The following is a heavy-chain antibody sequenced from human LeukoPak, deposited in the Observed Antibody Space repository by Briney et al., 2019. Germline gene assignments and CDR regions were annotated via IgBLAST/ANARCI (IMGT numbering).Heavy chain of an antibody. D-gene: IGHD2-15*01. CDR3: ARICSGGSCYSIGSFDY. J-gene: IGHJ4*02. CDR1: GGSFSGYY. V-gene: IGHV4-34*01. Sequence: SETLSLTCAVYGGSFSGYYWSWIRQPPGKGLEWIGEINHSGSTNYNPSLKSRVTISVDTSKNQFSLKLSSVTAADTAVYYCARICSGGSCYSIGSFDYWGQGTLVTVSS. CDR2: INHSGST.